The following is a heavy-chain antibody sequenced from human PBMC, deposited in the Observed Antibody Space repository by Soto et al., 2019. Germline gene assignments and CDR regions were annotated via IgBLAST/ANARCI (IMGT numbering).Heavy chain of an antibody. CDR2: MNPNSGNT. Sequence: ASVKVSCKASGYTFTGYDINWVRQATGQGLEWMGWMNPNSGNTGYAQKFQGRVTMTRNTSISTAYMELSSLRSEDTAVYYCARVLRGVKNWFDPWGQGTLVTVSS. J-gene: IGHJ5*02. V-gene: IGHV1-8*01. D-gene: IGHD3-10*01. CDR3: ARVLRGVKNWFDP. CDR1: GYTFTGYD.